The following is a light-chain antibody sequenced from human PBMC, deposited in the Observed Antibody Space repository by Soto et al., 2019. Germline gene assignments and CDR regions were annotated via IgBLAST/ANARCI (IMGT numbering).Light chain of an antibody. J-gene: IGKJ4*01. Sequence: ETVMTQSPATLSVSPGERATLSCGASQSVSTSLAWYQQKPGQVPRLLIYGASTRASDIPARFSGSGSGTEFTLTISSLQSEDFAVYYCQQYNEWPLTFGGGTKVEIE. V-gene: IGKV3-15*01. CDR3: QQYNEWPLT. CDR1: QSVSTS. CDR2: GAS.